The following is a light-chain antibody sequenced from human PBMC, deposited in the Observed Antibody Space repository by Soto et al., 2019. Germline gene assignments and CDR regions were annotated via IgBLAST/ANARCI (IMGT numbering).Light chain of an antibody. V-gene: IGLV2-23*02. CDR3: CSYAGIITWV. Sequence: QSALTQPASVSGSPGQSITISCTGTSNDIGGHNHVSWYQQHPGNSPKLIIYEVTERPSGLSNRFSASKSGTTASLTISGLQAEDEADYYCCSYAGIITWVCGGGTKLTVL. J-gene: IGLJ3*02. CDR2: EVT. CDR1: SNDIGGHNH.